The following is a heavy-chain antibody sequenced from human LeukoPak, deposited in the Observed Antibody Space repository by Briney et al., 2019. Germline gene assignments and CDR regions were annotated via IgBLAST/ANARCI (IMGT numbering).Heavy chain of an antibody. Sequence: GGSLRLSCAASGFIVSGNFMSWVRQAPGKGLEWVSVTYSGGSTYSADSVKGRFTFSRDNSKNTLYLQMNSLRAEDTAVYYCATTFGGTYTAFDYWGQGTLVTVSS. CDR3: ATTFGGTYTAFDY. J-gene: IGHJ4*02. CDR1: GFIVSGNF. D-gene: IGHD1-26*01. CDR2: TYSGGST. V-gene: IGHV3-66*01.